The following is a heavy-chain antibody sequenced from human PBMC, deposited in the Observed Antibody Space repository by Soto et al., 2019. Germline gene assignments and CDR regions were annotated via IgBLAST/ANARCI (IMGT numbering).Heavy chain of an antibody. Sequence: ASVKVSCKASGYTFTSYGISWVRQAPGQGLEWMGWISAYNGNTNYAQKLQGRITMTTGTSTSTAYMELRSLRSDDTGVDYCGGGLTIKYSSSGGSDYWGQGTLVTVSS. CDR2: ISAYNGNT. D-gene: IGHD6-6*01. V-gene: IGHV1-18*01. CDR3: GGGLTIKYSSSGGSDY. J-gene: IGHJ4*02. CDR1: GYTFTSYG.